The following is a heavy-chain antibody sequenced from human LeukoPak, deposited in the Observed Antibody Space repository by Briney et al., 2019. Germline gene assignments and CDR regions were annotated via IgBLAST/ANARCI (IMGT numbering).Heavy chain of an antibody. CDR1: GFNFSSYG. Sequence: PGGSLRLSCGASGFNFSSYGMHSVRQAPGKGLGWAAFIWYDGNKKYYADSVKGRFTISRDNPKNTLYLQMNSLRAEDTAVYYCAKDLGYGYYFDYWGQGTLVTVSS. V-gene: IGHV3-30*02. J-gene: IGHJ4*02. D-gene: IGHD5-18*01. CDR2: IWYDGNKK. CDR3: AKDLGYGYYFDY.